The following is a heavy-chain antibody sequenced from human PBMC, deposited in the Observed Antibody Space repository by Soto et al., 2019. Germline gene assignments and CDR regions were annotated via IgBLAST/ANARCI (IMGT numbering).Heavy chain of an antibody. Sequence: PGGSLRLSCAASGFTFSSYAMIWVRQAPGKGLEWVSAISGSGGTTYYADSVKGRFTISRDNSKNTLYLQMNSLRAEDTAVYYCARDFWDRYSNYVNGLGFEYWGQGTLVTVSS. CDR1: GFTFSSYA. CDR2: ISGSGGTT. J-gene: IGHJ4*02. V-gene: IGHV3-23*01. D-gene: IGHD4-4*01. CDR3: ARDFWDRYSNYVNGLGFEY.